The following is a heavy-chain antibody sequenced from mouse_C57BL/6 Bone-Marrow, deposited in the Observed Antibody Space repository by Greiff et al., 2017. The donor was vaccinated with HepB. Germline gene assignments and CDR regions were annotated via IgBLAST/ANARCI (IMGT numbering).Heavy chain of an antibody. V-gene: IGHV6-3*01. J-gene: IGHJ3*01. CDR2: IRLKSDNYAT. CDR3: TGPVFAY. Sequence: EVQGVESGGGLVQPGGSMKLSCVASGFTFSNYWMNWVRQSPEKGLEWVAQIRLKSDNYATHYAESVKGRFTISRDDSKSSVYLQMNNLRAEDTGIYYCTGPVFAYWGQGTLVTVSA. CDR1: GFTFSNYW.